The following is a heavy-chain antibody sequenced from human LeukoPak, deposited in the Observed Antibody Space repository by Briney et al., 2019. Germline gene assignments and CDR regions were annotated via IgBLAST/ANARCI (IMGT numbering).Heavy chain of an antibody. CDR1: GFTVSSNY. CDR3: ARVPWGSGWYGDY. Sequence: PGGSLRLSCAASGFTVSSNYMSWVRQAPGKGLEWVSGISWNSGNIDYADSVKGRFTISRDNAKNSLYLQMNSLRAEDTAVYYCARVPWGSGWYGDYWGQGTLVTVSS. CDR2: ISWNSGNI. V-gene: IGHV3-11*04. J-gene: IGHJ4*02. D-gene: IGHD6-19*01.